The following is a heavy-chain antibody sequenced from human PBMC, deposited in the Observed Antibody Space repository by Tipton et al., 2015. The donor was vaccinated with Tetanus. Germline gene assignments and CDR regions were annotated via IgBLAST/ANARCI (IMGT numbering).Heavy chain of an antibody. Sequence: SGGGAARPGKSLRLSCAASGFTFTNYGMHWVRQAPGKGLEWVAVISNDGSNQHYAESVEGRFVISRDNSRNTVYLQMTGLRAEDTAVYSCARGMADASNCGGDCYSDYWGQGTLVTVSS. V-gene: IGHV3-30*03. J-gene: IGHJ4*02. CDR1: GFTFTNYG. CDR3: ARGMADASNCGGDCYSDY. D-gene: IGHD2-21*02. CDR2: ISNDGSNQ.